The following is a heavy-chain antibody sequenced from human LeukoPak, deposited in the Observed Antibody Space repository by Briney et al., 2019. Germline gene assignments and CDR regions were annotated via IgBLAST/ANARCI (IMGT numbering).Heavy chain of an antibody. J-gene: IGHJ6*02. CDR3: ARDFVVVTAIPYYYYGMDV. CDR1: GFTFSSYS. V-gene: IGHV3-21*01. D-gene: IGHD2-21*02. Sequence: SGGSLRLSCAASGFTFSSYSMNWVRQVPGKGLEWVSSISSSSSYIYYADSVKGRFTISRDNAKNSLYLQMNSLRAEDTAVYYCARDFVVVTAIPYYYYGMDVWGQGTTVTVSS. CDR2: ISSSSSYI.